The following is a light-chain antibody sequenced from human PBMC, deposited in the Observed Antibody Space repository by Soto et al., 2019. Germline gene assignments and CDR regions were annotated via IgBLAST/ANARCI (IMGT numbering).Light chain of an antibody. Sequence: QAVVTQPASVSGSPGQSIAISCTGTNSDVGGYNYVSWYQQYPGKAPKLMIYDVTNRPSGVSNRFSGSKSDNTASLTISGLQAEDEADYYCSSYTSSKTVVFGGGTKVTVL. CDR1: NSDVGGYNY. V-gene: IGLV2-14*03. J-gene: IGLJ2*01. CDR3: SSYTSSKTVV. CDR2: DVT.